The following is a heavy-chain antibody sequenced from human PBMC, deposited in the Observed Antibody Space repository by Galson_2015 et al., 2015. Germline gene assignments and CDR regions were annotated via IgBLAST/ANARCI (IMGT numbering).Heavy chain of an antibody. V-gene: IGHV3-53*01. CDR1: GFTVSSNS. CDR3: ARARGDGSKAYYFYYYMDV. D-gene: IGHD5-24*01. Sequence: SLRLSCAASGFTVSSNSMTWVRQAPGKGLEWISIIYSGGSTYYADSVRGRFTISRDNSKNTLYLQIYSLRAEDTAVYYCARARGDGSKAYYFYYYMDVWGKGTTVTVSS. CDR2: IYSGGST. J-gene: IGHJ6*03.